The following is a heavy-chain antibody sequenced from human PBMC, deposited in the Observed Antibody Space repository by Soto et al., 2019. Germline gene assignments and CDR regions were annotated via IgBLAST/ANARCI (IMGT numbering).Heavy chain of an antibody. CDR3: ASGGIAVAGALDY. D-gene: IGHD6-19*01. Sequence: QVQLVESGGGVVQPRRSLRPSCPASGFTFSSYGMHWVRQAPGKGQEWVAVIWYAGSNKYYADSVKGRFTISRDNSKNTLYLQMNSLRAEDTAVYYCASGGIAVAGALDYWGQGTLVTVSS. V-gene: IGHV3-33*01. CDR2: IWYAGSNK. J-gene: IGHJ4*02. CDR1: GFTFSSYG.